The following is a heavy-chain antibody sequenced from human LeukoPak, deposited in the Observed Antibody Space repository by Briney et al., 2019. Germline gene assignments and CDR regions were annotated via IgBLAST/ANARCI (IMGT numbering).Heavy chain of an antibody. V-gene: IGHV7-4-1*02. CDR2: INTNTGNP. CDR3: ARVDRSYDRTKNWFDP. D-gene: IGHD3-22*01. Sequence: ASVKVSCKASGYIFDIYAMIWVRQAPGQGLELMGWINTNTGNPTYAQGFTRRFVFSLDTSVSTAYLQISSLKAEDTAVYYCARVDRSYDRTKNWFDPWGQGTLVTVSS. CDR1: GYIFDIYA. J-gene: IGHJ5*02.